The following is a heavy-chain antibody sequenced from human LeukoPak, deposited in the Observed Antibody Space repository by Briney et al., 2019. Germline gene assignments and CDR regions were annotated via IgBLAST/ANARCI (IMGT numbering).Heavy chain of an antibody. D-gene: IGHD2/OR15-2a*01. CDR2: IWYDGSSQ. Sequence: GGSLRLSCAASGFSFSSYGMHWVRQAPGKGLEWVAVIWYDGSSQYYADSVKGRFTISRDNSKNTLFLQMNSLRVEDTAAYYCARDPTQYTTAWYSDYWGQGTLVTVSS. CDR1: GFSFSSYG. V-gene: IGHV3-33*01. J-gene: IGHJ4*02. CDR3: ARDPTQYTTAWYSDY.